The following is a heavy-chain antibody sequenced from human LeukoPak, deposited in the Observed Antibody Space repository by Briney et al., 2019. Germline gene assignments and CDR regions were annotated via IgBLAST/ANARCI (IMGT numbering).Heavy chain of an antibody. CDR3: ARADGSGSLDYFDY. Sequence: GRSLRLSCAASGFTFSSYGMHWVRQAPGKGLEWVSAISGSGGSTYYADSVKGRFTISRDNSKNTLYLQMNSLRAEDTAVYYCARADGSGSLDYFDYWGQGTLVTVSS. D-gene: IGHD3-10*01. CDR1: GFTFSSYG. J-gene: IGHJ4*02. V-gene: IGHV3-23*01. CDR2: ISGSGGST.